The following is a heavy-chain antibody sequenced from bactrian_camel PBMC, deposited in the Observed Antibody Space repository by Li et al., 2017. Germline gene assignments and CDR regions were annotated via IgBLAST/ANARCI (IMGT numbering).Heavy chain of an antibody. D-gene: IGHD1*01. Sequence: HVQLVESGGGSVQAGGSLTLSCAASGFTYPIGLMAWFRQVPGKEREGVAAQRDAATYYADSVKGRFSISRDIASRTLYLQMSNLKPEDTALYYCASKVGMCGPNWSKLRLDSRGPGTQVTVS. CDR3: ASKVGMCGPNWSKLRLDS. V-gene: IGHV3S55*01. J-gene: IGHJ4*01. CDR1: GFTYPIGL. CDR2: QRDAAT.